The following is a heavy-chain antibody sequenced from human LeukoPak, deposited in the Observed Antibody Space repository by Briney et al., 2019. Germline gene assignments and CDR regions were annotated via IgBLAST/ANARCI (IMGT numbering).Heavy chain of an antibody. D-gene: IGHD3-9*01. J-gene: IGHJ4*02. Sequence: SETLSLTCTVSGGSISSYYWSWLRQPPGKGLEWIGYIYYSGSTNYNPSLKSRVTISVDTSKNQFSLKLSSVTAADTAVYYCARDHYDILTGYLGFDYWGQGTLVTVSS. V-gene: IGHV4-59*01. CDR2: IYYSGST. CDR3: ARDHYDILTGYLGFDY. CDR1: GGSISSYY.